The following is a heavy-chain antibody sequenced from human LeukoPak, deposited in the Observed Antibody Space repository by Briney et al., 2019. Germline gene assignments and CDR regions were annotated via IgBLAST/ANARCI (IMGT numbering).Heavy chain of an antibody. CDR3: ARVPRLGGYPDY. CDR1: GGSISSGDYY. J-gene: IGHJ4*02. D-gene: IGHD5-18*01. V-gene: IGHV4-31*03. CDR2: IYYSGST. Sequence: SQTLSLTCTVSGGSISSGDYYWSWIRQPPGKGLEWIGYIYYSGSTYYNPSLKSRVTISVDTSKNQFSLKLSSVTAADTAVYYCARVPRLGGYPDYWGQGTLVTVSS.